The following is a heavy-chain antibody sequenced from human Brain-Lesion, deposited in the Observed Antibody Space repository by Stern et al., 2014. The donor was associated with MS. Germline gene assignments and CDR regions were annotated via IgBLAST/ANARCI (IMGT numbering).Heavy chain of an antibody. CDR2: SDHSGST. CDR1: GGSISSSNW. D-gene: IGHD6-13*01. J-gene: IGHJ4*02. Sequence: VQLVESGPGLVKPSGTLSLTCAVSGGSISSSNWWSWVRQSPGKGLEWIGESDHSGSTIYNPSLKSRVTVSVDKSTNRFSLTLRSVPAADTAVYFCARFPASRPHVFDSWGQGTLVTVSS. CDR3: ARFPASRPHVFDS. V-gene: IGHV4-4*02.